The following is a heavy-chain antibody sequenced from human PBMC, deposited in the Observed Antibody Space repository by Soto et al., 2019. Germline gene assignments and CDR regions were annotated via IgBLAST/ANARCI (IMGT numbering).Heavy chain of an antibody. V-gene: IGHV5-10-1*01. J-gene: IGHJ6*02. Sequence: VESLKISCKVSGYSFTSYWISWVRQMPGKGLEWMGRIDPSDSYTNYSPSFQGHVTISADKSISTAYLQWSSLKASDTAMYYCARPLSLAYGMDVWGQGTTVTVSS. CDR3: ARPLSLAYGMDV. CDR1: GYSFTSYW. CDR2: IDPSDSYT.